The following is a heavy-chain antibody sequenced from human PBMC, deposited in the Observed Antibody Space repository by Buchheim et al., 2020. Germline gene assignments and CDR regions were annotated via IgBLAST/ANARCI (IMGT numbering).Heavy chain of an antibody. J-gene: IGHJ4*02. CDR2: INHSGST. D-gene: IGHD3-3*01. CDR1: GGSFGGYY. Sequence: QVQLQQWCAGLLKPSETLSLTCAVYGGSFGGYYWSWIRQPPGKGLEWIGEINHSGSTNYNPSLKSRVTISVDTSKNQLSLKLSSVTAADTAVYYCARGQGVLRFLEWLVWGKGTL. CDR3: ARGQGVLRFLEWLV. V-gene: IGHV4-34*01.